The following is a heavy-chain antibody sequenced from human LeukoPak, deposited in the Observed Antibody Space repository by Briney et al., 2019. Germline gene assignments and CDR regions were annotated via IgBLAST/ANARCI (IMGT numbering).Heavy chain of an antibody. J-gene: IGHJ6*02. V-gene: IGHV4-34*01. Sequence: PSETLSLTCAVYGGSFSGYYWSWIRQPPGKGLEWIGEINHSGSTNYNPSLKSQVTISVDTSKNQFSLKLSSVTAADTAVYYCARRTPQSSYYYGMDVWGQGTTVTVSS. CDR2: INHSGST. D-gene: IGHD1-14*01. CDR3: ARRTPQSSYYYGMDV. CDR1: GGSFSGYY.